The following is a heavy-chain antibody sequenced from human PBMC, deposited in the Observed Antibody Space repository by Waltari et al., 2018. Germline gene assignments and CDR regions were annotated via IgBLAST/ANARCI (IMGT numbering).Heavy chain of an antibody. D-gene: IGHD6-6*01. CDR3: ARGVDSSSNYYYMDV. CDR1: GGSFSGYY. CDR2: INHSGST. Sequence: QVQLQQWRAGLLKPSETLSLTCAVYGGSFSGYYRSWIRQPPGKGLEWIGEINHSGSTNYNPSLKSRVTISVDTSKNQFSLKLSSVTAADTAVYYCARGVDSSSNYYYMDVWGKGTTVTVSS. V-gene: IGHV4-34*01. J-gene: IGHJ6*03.